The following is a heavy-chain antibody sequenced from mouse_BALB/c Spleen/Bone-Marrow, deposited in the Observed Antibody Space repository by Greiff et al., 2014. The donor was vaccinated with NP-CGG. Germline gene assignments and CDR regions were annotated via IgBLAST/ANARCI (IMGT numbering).Heavy chain of an antibody. V-gene: IGHV1S41*01. J-gene: IGHJ4*01. CDR1: GYTFTSHW. D-gene: IGHD1-1*01. CDR2: IAPGSGSA. Sequence: DLVKPGASVKLSCKASGYTFTSHWINWIKQRPGQGLEWIGRIAPGSGSAYYDEMFKGKATLTVDTSSSTAYIQLSSLSSEDSAVYFCARSYYGRAMDYWGQGTSVTVSS. CDR3: ARSYYGRAMDY.